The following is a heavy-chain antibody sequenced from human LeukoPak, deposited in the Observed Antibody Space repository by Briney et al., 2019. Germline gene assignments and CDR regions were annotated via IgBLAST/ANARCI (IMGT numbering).Heavy chain of an antibody. CDR3: ARVGVAGPFDY. J-gene: IGHJ4*02. V-gene: IGHV3-53*01. Sequence: GGSLRLSCAASGFTVSSNYMSWVRQVPGKGLEWVSVIYSGGSTYYADSVKGRFTISRDNSKNTLYLQMNSLRAEDTAVYYCARVGVAGPFDYWGQGTLVTVSS. D-gene: IGHD3-3*01. CDR2: IYSGGST. CDR1: GFTVSSNY.